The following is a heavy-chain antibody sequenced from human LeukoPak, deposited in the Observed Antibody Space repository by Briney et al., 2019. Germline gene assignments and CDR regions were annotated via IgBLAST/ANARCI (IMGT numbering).Heavy chain of an antibody. CDR2: INHSGST. Sequence: SETLSLTCAVYGGSFSGYYWSWIRQPPGKELEWIGEINHSGSTNYNPSLKSRVTISVDTSKNQFSLKLSSVTAADTAVYYCARGLGAAAAYWGQGTLVTVSS. J-gene: IGHJ4*02. D-gene: IGHD6-13*01. CDR3: ARGLGAAAAY. V-gene: IGHV4-34*01. CDR1: GGSFSGYY.